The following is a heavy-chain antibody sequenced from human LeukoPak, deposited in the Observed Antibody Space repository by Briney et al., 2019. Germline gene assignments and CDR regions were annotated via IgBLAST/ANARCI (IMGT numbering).Heavy chain of an antibody. CDR2: INHSGST. J-gene: IGHJ4*02. Sequence: SETLSLTCAVYGGSFSGYYWSWIRQPPGKGLEWIGEINHSGSTNYNPSLKSRVTISVDKSKNQFSLKLSSVTAADTAVYYCARGDSSSWLYYFDYWGQGTLVTVSS. CDR1: GGSFSGYY. V-gene: IGHV4-34*01. CDR3: ARGDSSSWLYYFDY. D-gene: IGHD6-13*01.